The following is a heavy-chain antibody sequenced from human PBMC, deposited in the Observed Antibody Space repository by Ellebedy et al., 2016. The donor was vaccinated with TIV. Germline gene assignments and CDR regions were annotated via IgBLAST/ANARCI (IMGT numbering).Heavy chain of an antibody. CDR3: ARGSGWYDPFDL. CDR2: IYYSGST. J-gene: IGHJ4*02. Sequence: MPSETLSLTCTASGGPISSGGNYWTWIRQHPGKGLEWIGFIYYSGSTYYNPSLRSRVTMSVDTSKTQFSLNLTSVTAADTAVYYCARGSGWYDPFDLWGQGTLVTVSS. D-gene: IGHD6-19*01. CDR1: GGPISSGGNY. V-gene: IGHV4-31*03.